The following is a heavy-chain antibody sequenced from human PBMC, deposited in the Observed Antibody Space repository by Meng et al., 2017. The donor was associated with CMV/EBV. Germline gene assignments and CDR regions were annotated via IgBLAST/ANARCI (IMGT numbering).Heavy chain of an antibody. J-gene: IGHJ6*02. D-gene: IGHD1-26*01. V-gene: IGHV3-30*04. Sequence: GESLKISCAASGSTFSSYAMHWVRQAPGKGLEWVAVISYDGSNKYYADSVKGRFTISRDNSKNTLYLQMNSLRAEDTAVYYCARALGSYYSYYYYGMDVWGQGTTVTVSS. CDR3: ARALGSYYSYYYYGMDV. CDR1: GSTFSSYA. CDR2: ISYDGSNK.